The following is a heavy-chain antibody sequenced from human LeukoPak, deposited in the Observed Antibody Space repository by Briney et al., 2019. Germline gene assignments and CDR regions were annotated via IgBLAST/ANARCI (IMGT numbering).Heavy chain of an antibody. CDR1: GGTFSSYA. V-gene: IGHV1-69*05. CDR2: IIPIFGTA. J-gene: IGHJ3*02. CDR3: ARLLGTLGAFDI. D-gene: IGHD2/OR15-2a*01. Sequence: SVKVSCQATGGTFSSYAISWVRQAPGQGLEWMGGIIPIFGTANYAQKFQGRVTITTDESTSTAYMELSSLRSEDTAVYYCARLLGTLGAFDIWGQGTMVSVSS.